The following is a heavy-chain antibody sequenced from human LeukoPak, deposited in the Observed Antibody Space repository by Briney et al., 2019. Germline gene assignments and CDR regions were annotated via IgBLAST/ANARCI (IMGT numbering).Heavy chain of an antibody. V-gene: IGHV3-30*18. CDR1: GFTFSSYG. J-gene: IGHJ4*02. CDR2: ISYDGSKK. Sequence: GRSLRLSCAAPGFTFSSYGMHWVRQAPGKGLEWVAFISYDGSKKYYADSVKGRFTISRDNSKNTLYLQMSSRRAEDTAVYYCAKGGTGLLWFGELLYGYFDYWGQGTLVTVSS. D-gene: IGHD3-10*01. CDR3: AKGGTGLLWFGELLYGYFDY.